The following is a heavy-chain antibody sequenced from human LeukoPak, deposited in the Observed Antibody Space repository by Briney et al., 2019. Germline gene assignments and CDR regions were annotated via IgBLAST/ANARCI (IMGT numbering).Heavy chain of an antibody. Sequence: GSLRLSCAASGFTFSSYGMHWVRQAPGKGLEWVAFIRYDGSNKYYADSVKGRFTISRDNSKNSLYLQMNSLRAEDTAVYYCAKGKITAFDIWGQGTMVTVSS. CDR3: AKGKITAFDI. CDR2: IRYDGSNK. CDR1: GFTFSSYG. V-gene: IGHV3-30*02. J-gene: IGHJ3*02. D-gene: IGHD1-14*01.